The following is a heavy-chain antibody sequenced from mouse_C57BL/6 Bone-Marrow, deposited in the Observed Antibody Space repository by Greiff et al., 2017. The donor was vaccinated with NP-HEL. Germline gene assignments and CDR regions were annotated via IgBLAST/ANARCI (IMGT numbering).Heavy chain of an antibody. D-gene: IGHD3-2*02. Sequence: LEESGAELVRPGTSVKMSCKASGYTFTNYWIGWVKQRPGHGLEWIGDIYPGGGYTNYNEKFKGKATLTADKSSSTAYMQFSSLTSEDSAIYYCARIGTAQAKDYWGQGTTLTVSS. CDR1: GYTFTNYW. V-gene: IGHV1-63*01. CDR3: ARIGTAQAKDY. CDR2: IYPGGGYT. J-gene: IGHJ2*01.